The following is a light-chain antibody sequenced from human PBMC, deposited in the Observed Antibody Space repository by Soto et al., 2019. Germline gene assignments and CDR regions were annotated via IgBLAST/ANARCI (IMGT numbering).Light chain of an antibody. CDR1: PNINLY. V-gene: IGKV1-39*01. Sequence: DIQMTQSPSSLSASVGDRVTITCRASPNINLYLNWYQQKPGKAPKLLIYAASSLQSGVPLRFSGSGSGRDFTLTIDSLQPEDFATYYCQQSHSSPYNFGQGTKLDIK. J-gene: IGKJ2*01. CDR2: AAS. CDR3: QQSHSSPYN.